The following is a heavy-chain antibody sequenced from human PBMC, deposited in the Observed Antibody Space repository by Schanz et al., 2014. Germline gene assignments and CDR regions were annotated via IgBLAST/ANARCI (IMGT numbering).Heavy chain of an antibody. Sequence: EVQLVESGGGFVQPGGSLGLSCVVSGFTVSSDHMSWVRQAPGKGLEWVSALSGSGGSTYYADSVKGRFTISRDNSKNTLYLQMNSLRAEDTAVYYCARVHHYDPSGWGYFDYWGQGALVTVSS. CDR2: LSGSGGST. J-gene: IGHJ4*02. D-gene: IGHD3-22*01. CDR3: ARVHHYDPSGWGYFDY. V-gene: IGHV3-23*04. CDR1: GFTVSSDH.